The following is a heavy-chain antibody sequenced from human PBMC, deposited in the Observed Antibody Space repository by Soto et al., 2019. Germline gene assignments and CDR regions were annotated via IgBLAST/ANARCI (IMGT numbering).Heavy chain of an antibody. CDR1: GFTFSSDA. J-gene: IGHJ4*02. Sequence: GGSLILSCAASGFTFSSDAMSWVRQAPGKGLEWVSAISGSGGSTYYADSVKGRFTISRDNSKNTLYLQMNSLRAEDTAVYYCAKDPRVWYDSRGVQGDWGQGTLVTVSS. CDR3: AKDPRVWYDSRGVQGD. V-gene: IGHV3-23*01. CDR2: ISGSGGST. D-gene: IGHD3-22*01.